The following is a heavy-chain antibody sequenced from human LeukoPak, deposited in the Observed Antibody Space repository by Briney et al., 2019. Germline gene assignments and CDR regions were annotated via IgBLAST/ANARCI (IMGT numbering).Heavy chain of an antibody. CDR1: GFTFSSYA. Sequence: GRSLRLSCAASGFTFSSYAMSWVRQAPGKGLEWVSAIGGSGGSTYYADSVKGRFTISRDNSKNTLYLQMNSLRAEDTAVYYCAKDYSYGSDYWGQGTLVTVSS. J-gene: IGHJ4*02. CDR3: AKDYSYGSDY. D-gene: IGHD5-18*01. CDR2: IGGSGGST. V-gene: IGHV3-23*01.